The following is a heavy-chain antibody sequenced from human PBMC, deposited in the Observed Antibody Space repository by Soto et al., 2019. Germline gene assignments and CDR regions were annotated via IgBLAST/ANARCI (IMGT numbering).Heavy chain of an antibody. V-gene: IGHV3-74*01. CDR1: GFTFSSYG. CDR3: AMKAGEHYYYYYYGFDV. Sequence: QPXGSLRLSFAASGFTFSSYGMHWVRQAPGKGLVWVSRINSDGSSTSYADSVKGRFTISRDNAKNTLYLQMNSLRAEDTAVYYCAMKAGEHYYYYYYGFDVWGQGTTVTVSS. D-gene: IGHD6-19*01. J-gene: IGHJ6*02. CDR2: INSDGSST.